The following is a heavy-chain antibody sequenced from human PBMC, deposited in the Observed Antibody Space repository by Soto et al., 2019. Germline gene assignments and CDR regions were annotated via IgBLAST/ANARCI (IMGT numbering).Heavy chain of an antibody. CDR2: IIPILGIA. CDR1: GGTFSSYT. D-gene: IGHD3-10*01. Sequence: QVQLVQSGAEVKKPGSSVKVSCKASGGTFSSYTISWVRQAPGQGLEWMGRIIPILGIANYAQKFQGRVTITADKSTGTAYMELSSLRSEDTAVYYCAGEEYYYGSGAFFDYWGQGTLVTVSS. CDR3: AGEEYYYGSGAFFDY. V-gene: IGHV1-69*08. J-gene: IGHJ4*02.